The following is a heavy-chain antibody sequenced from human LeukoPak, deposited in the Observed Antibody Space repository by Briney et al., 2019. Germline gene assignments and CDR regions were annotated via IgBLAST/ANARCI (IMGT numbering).Heavy chain of an antibody. J-gene: IGHJ6*03. V-gene: IGHV1-69*05. Sequence: SVKVSCKASVGTFSSYAISWVRQAPGQGLEWMGGIIPIFGTANYAQTFQGRVTITTDESTSTAYMELSSLRSEDTAVYYCAREVRDGYNLASFYCYYMDVWGKGTTVTVSS. D-gene: IGHD5-24*01. CDR2: IIPIFGTA. CDR3: AREVRDGYNLASFYCYYMDV. CDR1: VGTFSSYA.